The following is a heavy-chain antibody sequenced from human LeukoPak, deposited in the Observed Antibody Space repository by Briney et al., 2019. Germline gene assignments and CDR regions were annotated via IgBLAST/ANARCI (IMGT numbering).Heavy chain of an antibody. V-gene: IGHV3-21*01. D-gene: IGHD2-2*01. CDR2: IGTTSSTHI. CDR3: AREGPVDCSSTSCYADY. J-gene: IGHJ4*02. Sequence: GGSLRLSCAASGFTFSSYSMNWVRQAPGKGLEWVSSIGTTSSTHIYYADSVKGRFTISRDNAKNSLYLQMNSLRGEDTAVHYCAREGPVDCSSTSCYADYWGQGTLVTVSS. CDR1: GFTFSSYS.